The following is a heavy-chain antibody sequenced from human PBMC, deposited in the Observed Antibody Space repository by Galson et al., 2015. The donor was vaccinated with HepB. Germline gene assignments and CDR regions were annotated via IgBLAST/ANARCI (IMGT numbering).Heavy chain of an antibody. CDR1: GYSFTSYW. CDR3: ARQADCGGDCYENWFDP. Sequence: QSGAEVKKPGESLKISCKGSGYSFTSYWIGWVRQMPGKGLEWMGIIYPDDSDTRYSPSFQGQVTISADKSISTAYLQWSSLKASDTAMYYCARQADCGGDCYENWFDPWGQGTLVTVSS. V-gene: IGHV5-51*01. D-gene: IGHD2-21*02. CDR2: IYPDDSDT. J-gene: IGHJ5*02.